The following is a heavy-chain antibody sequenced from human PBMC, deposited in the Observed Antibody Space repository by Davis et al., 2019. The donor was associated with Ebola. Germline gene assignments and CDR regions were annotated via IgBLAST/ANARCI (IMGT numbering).Heavy chain of an antibody. V-gene: IGHV1-2*04. J-gene: IGHJ4*02. Sequence: AASVKVSCKASGYTFTGYYMHWVRQAPGQGLEWMGWINPNSGGTNYAQKFQGWVTITRDMSTSTAYMELSSLRSEDTAVYYCARHQYCSGIGGSCYLLDYWGQGTLVTVSS. CDR3: ARHQYCSGIGGSCYLLDY. CDR2: INPNSGGT. D-gene: IGHD2-15*01. CDR1: GYTFTGYY.